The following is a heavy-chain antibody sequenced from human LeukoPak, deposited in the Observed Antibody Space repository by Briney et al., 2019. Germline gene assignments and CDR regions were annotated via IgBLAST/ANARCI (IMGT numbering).Heavy chain of an antibody. CDR3: ARDRYSSAWYEE. J-gene: IGHJ4*02. V-gene: IGHV3-23*01. CDR1: GFTFSSYA. D-gene: IGHD6-19*01. Sequence: GGSLRLSCAASGFTFSSYAMSWVRQAPGKGLEWVSAISGSGDSTFYADSVKGRFTISRDNSKNTLYLQMNSLRAEDTAVYYCARDRYSSAWYEEWGQGTLVTVSS. CDR2: ISGSGDST.